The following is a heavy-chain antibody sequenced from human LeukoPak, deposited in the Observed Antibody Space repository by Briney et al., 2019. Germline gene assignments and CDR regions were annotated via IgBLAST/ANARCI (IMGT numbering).Heavy chain of an antibody. J-gene: IGHJ3*02. CDR1: GGTFSSYA. CDR2: IIPIFGTA. CDR3: ARTYYYDSSGYYLIGAFDI. V-gene: IGHV1-69*06. D-gene: IGHD3-22*01. Sequence: ASVKVSCKASGGTFSSYAISWVRQAPGQGLEWMGGIIPIFGTANYAQKFQGRVTITADKSTSTAYMELSSLRSEDTAVYYCARTYYYDSSGYYLIGAFDIWGQGTMVTVSS.